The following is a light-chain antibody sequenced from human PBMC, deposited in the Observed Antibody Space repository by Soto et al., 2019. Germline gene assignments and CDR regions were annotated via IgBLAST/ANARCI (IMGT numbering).Light chain of an antibody. J-gene: IGKJ2*01. CDR3: QQYNSYLYT. V-gene: IGKV1-17*01. Sequence: DIQMTQSPSSLSASVGDRVTITCRASQAIRIDLGWYQQKPGKAPKRLIYAASSLQSGVPSRFSGSGSGTEFILTISSLQPDDFATYSCQQYNSYLYTFGQVTKLEIK. CDR1: QAIRID. CDR2: AAS.